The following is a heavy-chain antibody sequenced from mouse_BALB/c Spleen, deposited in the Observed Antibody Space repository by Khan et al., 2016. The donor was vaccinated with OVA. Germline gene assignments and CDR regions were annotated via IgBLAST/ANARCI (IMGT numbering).Heavy chain of an antibody. CDR3: DRYYSKLGWYFDV. CDR2: IWPGGST. V-gene: IGHV2-9*02. Sequence: QVQLQQSGPGLVAHSQSLSITCTVSGFSLTSYGVHWVRQPPGKGLEWLGVIWPGGSTTYNSALMSKLSICKNNSTTQAFLKMNSLKTNDTDMYYCDRYYSKLGWYFDVWGAGTTVTVSA. D-gene: IGHD2-5*01. CDR1: GFSLTSYG. J-gene: IGHJ1*01.